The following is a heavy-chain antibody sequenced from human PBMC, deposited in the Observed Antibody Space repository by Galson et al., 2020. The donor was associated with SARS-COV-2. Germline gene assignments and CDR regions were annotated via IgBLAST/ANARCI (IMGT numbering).Heavy chain of an antibody. CDR3: AIIERDTAMDPSGLYYYGMDV. Sequence: SETLSLTCTVSGGSVSSGSYYWSWIRQPPGKGLEWIGYIYYSGSTNYNPSLKSRVTISVDTSKNQFSLKLSFVTAADTAVYYCAIIERDTAMDPSGLYYYGMDVWGQGTTVTVSS. CDR1: GGSVSSGSYY. V-gene: IGHV4-61*01. CDR2: IYYSGST. J-gene: IGHJ6*02. D-gene: IGHD5-18*01.